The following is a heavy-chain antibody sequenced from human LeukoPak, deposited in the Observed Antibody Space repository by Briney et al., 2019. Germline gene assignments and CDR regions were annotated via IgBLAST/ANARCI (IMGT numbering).Heavy chain of an antibody. D-gene: IGHD3-16*02. CDR3: ASHSVGVWGSYRPFDY. V-gene: IGHV4-39*01. CDR2: IYYSGST. J-gene: IGHJ4*02. Sequence: SETLSLTCTVSGGSISGSSYYWGWIRQPPGKGLEWIGSIYYSGSTYYNPSLKSRVTISVDTSKNQFSLKLSSVTAADTAVYYCASHSVGVWGSYRPFDYWGQGTLVTVSS. CDR1: GGSISGSSYY.